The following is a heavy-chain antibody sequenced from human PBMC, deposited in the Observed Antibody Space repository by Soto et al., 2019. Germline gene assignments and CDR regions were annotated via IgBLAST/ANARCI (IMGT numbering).Heavy chain of an antibody. D-gene: IGHD4-4*01. CDR2: IRSKANSYAT. CDR1: GFTFSGSA. CDR3: TRHPNDLEMATVWFDP. V-gene: IGHV3-73*02. J-gene: IGHJ5*02. Sequence: EVQLVESGGGLVQPGGSLKLSCAASGFTFSGSAMHWVRQASGKGLEWVGRIRSKANSYATAYAASVKGRFTISRDDSKNTAYLQMNSLKTEDTAVYYCTRHPNDLEMATVWFDPWGQGTLVTVSS.